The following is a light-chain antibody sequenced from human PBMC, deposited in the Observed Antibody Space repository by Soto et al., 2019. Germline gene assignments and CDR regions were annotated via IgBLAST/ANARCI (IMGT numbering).Light chain of an antibody. V-gene: IGKV3-20*01. Sequence: EIVLTQSPGTLSLSPGERATLSCRASQSVPSDWLAWYRHKPGPAPRLLIYGASSRATVFPDRVSGSGSGTDFTLTINGLEPEDFAVYYCQQYGNFPYTFGQGTKLEIK. CDR3: QQYGNFPYT. CDR2: GAS. J-gene: IGKJ2*01. CDR1: QSVPSDW.